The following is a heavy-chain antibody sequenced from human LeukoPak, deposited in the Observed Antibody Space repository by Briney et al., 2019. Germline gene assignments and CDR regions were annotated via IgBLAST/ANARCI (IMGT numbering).Heavy chain of an antibody. Sequence: SETLSLTCTVSGGSISSYYWSWVRQPPGKGLEWIGYIYYSGSTNYNPSLKSRVTISVDTSKNQFSLKLSSVTAADTAVYYCAGSGYSYGPPGFDYWGQGTLVTVSS. CDR1: GGSISSYY. J-gene: IGHJ4*02. CDR3: AGSGYSYGPPGFDY. V-gene: IGHV4-59*01. D-gene: IGHD5-18*01. CDR2: IYYSGST.